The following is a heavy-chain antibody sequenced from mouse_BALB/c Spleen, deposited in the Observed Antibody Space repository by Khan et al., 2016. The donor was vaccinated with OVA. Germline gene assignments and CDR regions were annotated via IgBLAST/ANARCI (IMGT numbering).Heavy chain of an antibody. CDR2: INPSNGYT. Sequence: QVQLQQSGAELARPGASVKMSCKASGYTFTTYTMHWVKQRPGQGLEWIGYINPSNGYTNYNQKFKDKFTLTADKSSSTAYMQLSSLTSDYSAVYYCERGGTYYCYDGWLSYWGQGTLVTVSA. CDR3: ERGGTYYCYDGWLSY. J-gene: IGHJ3*01. V-gene: IGHV1-4*01. CDR1: GYTFTTYT. D-gene: IGHD2-14*01.